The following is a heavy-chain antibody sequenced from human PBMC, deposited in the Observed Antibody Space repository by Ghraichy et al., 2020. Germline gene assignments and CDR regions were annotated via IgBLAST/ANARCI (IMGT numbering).Heavy chain of an antibody. V-gene: IGHV3-23*01. CDR2: ISGSGGST. CDR3: AKDYTDYGDRRGVDY. D-gene: IGHD4-17*01. CDR1: GFTFSSYA. J-gene: IGHJ4*02. Sequence: GGSLRLSCAASGFTFSSYAMSWVRQAPGKGLEWVSAISGSGGSTYYADSVKGRFTISRDNSKNTLYLQMNSLRAEDTAVYYCAKDYTDYGDRRGVDYWGQGTLVTVSS.